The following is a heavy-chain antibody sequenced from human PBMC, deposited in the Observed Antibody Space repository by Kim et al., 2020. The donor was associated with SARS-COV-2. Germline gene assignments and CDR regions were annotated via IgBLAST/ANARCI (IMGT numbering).Heavy chain of an antibody. V-gene: IGHV1-2*02. CDR1: GYTFTGYY. D-gene: IGHD3-3*01. Sequence: ASVKVSCKASGYTFTGYYMHWVRQAPGQGLEWMGWINPNSGGTNYAQKFQGRVTMTRYTSISTAYMELSRLRSDDTAVYYCARGDYDFWSGYFDYWGQGTLVTVSS. J-gene: IGHJ4*02. CDR3: ARGDYDFWSGYFDY. CDR2: INPNSGGT.